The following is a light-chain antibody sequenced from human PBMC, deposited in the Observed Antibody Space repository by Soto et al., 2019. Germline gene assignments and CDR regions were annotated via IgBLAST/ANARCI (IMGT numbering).Light chain of an antibody. V-gene: IGLV2-23*03. Sequence: QSALTQPASVSGSPGQSITLSCTGTSSDVGSYNLVSWYQQHPVKAPKLMIYEGSKRPSGVSNRSSGTKSGNTASLTISGLQADDEADYYCCSFAGSNTFVFGTGTKLTVL. J-gene: IGLJ1*01. CDR3: CSFAGSNTFV. CDR1: SSDVGSYNL. CDR2: EGS.